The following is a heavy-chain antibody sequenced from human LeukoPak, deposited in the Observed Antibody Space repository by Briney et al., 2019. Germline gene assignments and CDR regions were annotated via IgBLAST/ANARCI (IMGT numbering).Heavy chain of an antibody. J-gene: IGHJ6*03. D-gene: IGHD3-16*01. CDR1: RGSVSGSY. Sequence: PSETLSLTCAVYRGSVSGSYWSWIRQPPGKGLEWIGEINHSGSTNYNPSLKSRVTISVDTSKNQFSLKLTSVTAADTAVYYCARVGQDMDVWGKGTTVTVSS. CDR3: ARVGQDMDV. V-gene: IGHV4-34*01. CDR2: INHSGST.